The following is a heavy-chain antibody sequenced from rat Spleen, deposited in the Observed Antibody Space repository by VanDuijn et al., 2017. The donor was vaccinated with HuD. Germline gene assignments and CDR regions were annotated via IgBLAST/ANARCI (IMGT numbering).Heavy chain of an antibody. V-gene: IGHV2-15*01. CDR3: TRAKLDYFDY. J-gene: IGHJ2*01. CDR2: VWSGGTT. D-gene: IGHD3-6*01. CDR1: GFSLTSYT. Sequence: QVQLKESGPGLVQPSQTLSLTCTVSGFSLTSYTVSWIRQPPGEGLEWMGVVWSGGTTAYNSALKSRLSISRDTSKNQVFLKMNSLQTDDTGTYYCTRAKLDYFDYWGQGVMVTVSS.